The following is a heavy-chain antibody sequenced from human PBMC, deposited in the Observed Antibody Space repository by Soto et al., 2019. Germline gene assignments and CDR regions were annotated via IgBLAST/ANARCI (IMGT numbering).Heavy chain of an antibody. V-gene: IGHV4-61*01. CDR1: GGSVSSGSYY. Sequence: SETLSLTCTVSGGSVSSGSYYWSWIRQPPGRGLEWIGYISYSGSSNYNPSLKSRVTISVGTSKSQFSLKLSSVTAADTAVYYCARNQYYWGQGTLVTVSS. CDR2: ISYSGSS. CDR3: ARNQYY. J-gene: IGHJ4*02.